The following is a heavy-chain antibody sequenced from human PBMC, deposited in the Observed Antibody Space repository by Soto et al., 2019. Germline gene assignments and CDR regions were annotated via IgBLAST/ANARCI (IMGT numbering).Heavy chain of an antibody. J-gene: IGHJ3*02. CDR1: GYTLTSYG. D-gene: IGHD3-22*01. CDR3: ARAGAFYETSSYPWSTFDI. Sequence: QVHLVQSGAEVKKPGASVKVSCKASGYTLTSYGISWVRQAPGQGLQWMGWISAYNGNTNYADKFQGRVTMTTDTSTSTAHMEGRSLISDDTAVYSCARAGAFYETSSYPWSTFDIWGQGTMVTVSS. V-gene: IGHV1-18*01. CDR2: ISAYNGNT.